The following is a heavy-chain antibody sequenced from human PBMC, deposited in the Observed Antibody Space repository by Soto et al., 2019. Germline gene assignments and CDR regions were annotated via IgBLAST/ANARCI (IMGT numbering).Heavy chain of an antibody. CDR3: ARVPSP. CDR2: IYHSGST. V-gene: IGHV4-30-2*01. Sequence: TLSFTCAVPGGSIITGGYSWSWIRQPPGKGLEWIGYIYHSGSTYYNPSLKSRVTISVDRSKNQFSLKLSSVTAADTAVYYCARVPSPWGQGTLVTVSS. CDR1: GGSIITGGYS. J-gene: IGHJ5*02.